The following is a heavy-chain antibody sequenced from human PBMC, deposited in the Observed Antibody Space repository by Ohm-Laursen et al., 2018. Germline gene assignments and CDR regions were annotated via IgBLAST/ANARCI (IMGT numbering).Heavy chain of an antibody. D-gene: IGHD6-13*01. Sequence: GSLRLSCAASGFTFSSYAMSWVRQAPGKGLEWVSAISGSGGSTYYADSVKGRFTISRDNSKNTLYLQMNSLTAEDTAAYYCEGKGPQQLYWGQGTLVTVSS. CDR3: EGKGPQQLY. V-gene: IGHV3-23*01. J-gene: IGHJ4*02. CDR1: GFTFSSYA. CDR2: ISGSGGST.